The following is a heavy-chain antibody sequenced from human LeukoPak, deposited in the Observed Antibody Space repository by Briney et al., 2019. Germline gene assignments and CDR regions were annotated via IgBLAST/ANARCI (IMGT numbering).Heavy chain of an antibody. CDR1: GYTFTSYY. CDR2: INPSGGST. Sequence: GASVKVSCKASGYTFTSYYMHWVRQAPGQGLEWMGIINPSGGSTSYAQKFQGRVTMTRDTSTSTVYMELSSLRSEDTAVYYCARDRQSEFYDFWSGAINNWFDPWGQGTLVTVSS. CDR3: ARDRQSEFYDFWSGAINNWFDP. J-gene: IGHJ5*02. D-gene: IGHD3-3*01. V-gene: IGHV1-46*01.